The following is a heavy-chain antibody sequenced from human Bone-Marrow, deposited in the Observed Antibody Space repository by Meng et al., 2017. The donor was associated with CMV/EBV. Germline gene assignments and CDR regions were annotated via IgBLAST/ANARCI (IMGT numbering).Heavy chain of an antibody. V-gene: IGHV3-23*03. CDR2: IYSGGSST. J-gene: IGHJ3*02. CDR3: ARDNSGSDDAFDI. D-gene: IGHD1-26*01. CDR1: GFTFSSYA. Sequence: GESLKISCAASGFTFSSYAMSWVRQAPGKGLEWVSVIYSGGSSTYYADSVKGRFTISRDNAKNTLYLQMNSLRAEDTAVYYCARDNSGSDDAFDIWGQGTMVTASS.